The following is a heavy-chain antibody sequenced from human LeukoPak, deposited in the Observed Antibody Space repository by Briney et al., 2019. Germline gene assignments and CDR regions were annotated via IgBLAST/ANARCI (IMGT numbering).Heavy chain of an antibody. Sequence: PGGSLRLSCAASGFTFSSYSINWVRQAPGKGRESVSYNSSSSSTIYYADSVKGRFTISRDNAKNSPYLQMNSLRAEDTAVYYCARVTIAARRGYYYYYMDVWGKGTTVTVSS. CDR3: ARVTIAARRGYYYYYMDV. D-gene: IGHD6-6*01. CDR1: GFTFSSYS. V-gene: IGHV3-48*04. CDR2: NSSSSSTI. J-gene: IGHJ6*03.